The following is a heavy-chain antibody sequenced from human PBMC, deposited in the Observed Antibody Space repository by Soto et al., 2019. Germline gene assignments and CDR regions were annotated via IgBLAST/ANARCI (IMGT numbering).Heavy chain of an antibody. V-gene: IGHV3-30*03. Sequence: GGSLRLSCAASGFTFSSYGMHWVRQAPGKGLEWVAVISYDGSNKYYADSVKGRFTISRDNSKNTLYLQMNSLRAEDTAVYYCARDRGASSFDYWDQGTLVTVSS. J-gene: IGHJ4*02. CDR2: ISYDGSNK. CDR3: ARDRGASSFDY. D-gene: IGHD3-10*01. CDR1: GFTFSSYG.